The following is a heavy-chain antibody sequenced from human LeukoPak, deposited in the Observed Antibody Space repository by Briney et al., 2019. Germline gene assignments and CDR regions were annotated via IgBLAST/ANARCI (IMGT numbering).Heavy chain of an antibody. J-gene: IGHJ4*02. V-gene: IGHV3-9*01. CDR3: AKGGNYYDSSGYYPQPNYYFDY. CDR2: ISWNSGSI. CDR1: GFTFDDYA. D-gene: IGHD3-22*01. Sequence: GGSLRLSCAASGFTFDDYAMHWVRQAPGKGLEWVSGISWNSGSIGYADSVKGRFTISRDNAKNSLYLQMNSLRAEGTALYYCAKGGNYYDSSGYYPQPNYYFDYWGQGTLVTVSS.